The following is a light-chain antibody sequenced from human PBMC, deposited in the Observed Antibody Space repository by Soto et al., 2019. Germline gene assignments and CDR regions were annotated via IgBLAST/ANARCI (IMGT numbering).Light chain of an antibody. CDR2: KVS. Sequence: DVVMTQSPLSLSVTLGQPASISCRSSQSLVHSDGNTYLHWYQQRPGQSPRRLIYKVSKRDSGVPDRFSGSGSGTYFTLEISRVETEDVGVYYCMQGKHWPPWTFGQGTKVEIK. V-gene: IGKV2-30*02. CDR1: QSLVHSDGNTY. CDR3: MQGKHWPPWT. J-gene: IGKJ1*01.